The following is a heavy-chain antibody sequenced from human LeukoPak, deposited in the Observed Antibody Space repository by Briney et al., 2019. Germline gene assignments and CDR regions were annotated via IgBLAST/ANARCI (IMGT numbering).Heavy chain of an antibody. CDR2: IYPGDSDT. CDR3: ARLGDSNYEYYYYYYMDV. Sequence: GESLKISCKGSGYSFTSYWIGWVRQMPGKGLEWMGIIYPGDSDTRYSPSFQGQVTISADKSISTAYLQWSSLKASDTAMYYCARLGDSNYEYYYYYYMDVWGKGTTVTVSS. J-gene: IGHJ6*03. D-gene: IGHD4-11*01. CDR1: GYSFTSYW. V-gene: IGHV5-51*01.